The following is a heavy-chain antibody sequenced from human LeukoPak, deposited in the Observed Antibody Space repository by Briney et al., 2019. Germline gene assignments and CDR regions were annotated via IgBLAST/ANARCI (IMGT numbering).Heavy chain of an antibody. CDR2: ISHSGNT. J-gene: IGHJ4*02. CDR3: ATTVGDFCGGGICYSGVEY. CDR1: GYSISNGYH. D-gene: IGHD2-15*01. V-gene: IGHV4-38-2*01. Sequence: QSSETLSLTCGVSGYSISNGYHWGWIRQPPGKGLEWIASISHSGNTDYNPSLASRVTISVDTSKNQLSLRLSSVTAADTAVYFCATTVGDFCGGGICYSGVEYWGQGTLVTVSS.